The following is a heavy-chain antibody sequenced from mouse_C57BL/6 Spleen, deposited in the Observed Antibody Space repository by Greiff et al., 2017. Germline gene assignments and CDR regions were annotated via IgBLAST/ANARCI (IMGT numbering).Heavy chain of an antibody. J-gene: IGHJ3*01. V-gene: IGHV3-6*01. CDR3: ARDSITTVVEGTSWFAY. CDR1: GYSITSGYY. CDR2: ISYDGSN. Sequence: EVQVVESGPGLVKPSQSLSLTCSVTGYSITSGYYWNWIRQFPGNKLEWMGYISYDGSNNYNPSLKNRISITRDTSKNQFFLKLNSVTTEDTATYYCARDSITTVVEGTSWFAYWGQGTLVTVSA. D-gene: IGHD1-1*01.